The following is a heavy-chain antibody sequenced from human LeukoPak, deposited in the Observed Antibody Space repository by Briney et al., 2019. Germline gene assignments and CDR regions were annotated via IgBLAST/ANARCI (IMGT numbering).Heavy chain of an antibody. V-gene: IGHV4-61*02. J-gene: IGHJ4*02. D-gene: IGHD3-9*01. CDR2: IYTSGST. Sequence: SQTLSLTCTVSGGSISSGSYYWSWIRQPAGKGLEWIGRIYTSGSTNYNPSLKSRVTISVDRSKNQFSLKLSSVTAADTAVYYCAITRRGHYDILTGYYEPFDYWGQGTLVTVSS. CDR1: GGSISSGSYY. CDR3: AITRRGHYDILTGYYEPFDY.